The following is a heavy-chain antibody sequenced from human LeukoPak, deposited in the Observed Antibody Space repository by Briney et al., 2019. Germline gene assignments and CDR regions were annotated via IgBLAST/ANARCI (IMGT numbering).Heavy chain of an antibody. CDR3: ARVTYGSGTYGAFDY. CDR1: GFTFSSSG. Sequence: GGSLRLSCAASGFTFSSSGMSWVRQAPGKGLDWVSVISGSGNYAYYADSVKGRFTISRDNSKNTLYLQMNSLRAEDTAVYYCARVTYGSGTYGAFDYWGQGTLVTVSS. V-gene: IGHV3-23*01. D-gene: IGHD3-10*01. CDR2: ISGSGNYA. J-gene: IGHJ4*02.